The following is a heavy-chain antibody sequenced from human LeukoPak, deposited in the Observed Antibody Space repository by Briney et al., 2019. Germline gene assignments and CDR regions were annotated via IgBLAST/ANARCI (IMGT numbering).Heavy chain of an antibody. J-gene: IGHJ4*02. D-gene: IGHD3-10*01. V-gene: IGHV3-23*01. CDR2: ISGSGGST. Sequence: AGGSLRLSCAASGFTFSSYAMSWVRQAPGKGLGWVSAISGSGGSTYYADSVKGRFTISRDNSKNTLYLQMNSLRAEDTAVYYCAKDPYGPTPGGFDYWGQGTLVTVSS. CDR1: GFTFSSYA. CDR3: AKDPYGPTPGGFDY.